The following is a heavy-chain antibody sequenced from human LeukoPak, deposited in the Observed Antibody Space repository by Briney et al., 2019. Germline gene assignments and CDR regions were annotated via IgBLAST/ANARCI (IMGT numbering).Heavy chain of an antibody. CDR1: GFTFSSYA. CDR3: AGLAVAGTRYDY. CDR2: ISGSGGST. D-gene: IGHD6-19*01. J-gene: IGHJ4*02. Sequence: GGSLRLSCAASGFTFSSYAMSWVRQAPGKGLEWVSAISGSGGSTYYADSVKGRFTISRDNAKNSLYLQMNSLRAEDTAVYYCAGLAVAGTRYDYWGQGTLVIVSS. V-gene: IGHV3-23*01.